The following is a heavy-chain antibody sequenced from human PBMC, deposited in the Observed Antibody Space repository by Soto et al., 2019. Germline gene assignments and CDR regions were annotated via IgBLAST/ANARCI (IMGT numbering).Heavy chain of an antibody. Sequence: SETLSLTCTVSGGSISSSSYFWGWLRQPPGKGLEWIGSIYYSGSTYYNPSLKSRVTVSVDTSKNQFSLKLSSVTAADTAVYYCVRGEGGWETYWGQGTLVTVSS. CDR3: VRGEGGWETY. J-gene: IGHJ4*02. CDR1: GGSISSSSYF. V-gene: IGHV4-39*01. CDR2: IYYSGST. D-gene: IGHD6-19*01.